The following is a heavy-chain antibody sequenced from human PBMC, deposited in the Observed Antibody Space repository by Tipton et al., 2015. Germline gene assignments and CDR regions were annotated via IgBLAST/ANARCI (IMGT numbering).Heavy chain of an antibody. V-gene: IGHV4-38-2*01. CDR2: IFHRGDT. D-gene: IGHD3-10*01. J-gene: IGHJ4*02. CDR1: GYSISSGYY. Sequence: LRLSCDVSGYSISSGYYWGWIRQPPGKGLEWIGSIFHRGDTNYNPSLKSRVTISLDTPKNQFSLKLNSVTAADTAVYYCARGLLLWFGMSDYWGRGTLVTVSS. CDR3: ARGLLLWFGMSDY.